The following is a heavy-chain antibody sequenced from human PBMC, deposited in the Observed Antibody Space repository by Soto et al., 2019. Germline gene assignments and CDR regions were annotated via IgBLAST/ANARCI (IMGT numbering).Heavy chain of an antibody. CDR2: ISADGRDL. J-gene: IGHJ4*02. Sequence: QVQLVESGGGVVQPGGSVRLSCTASGFTLGAYVMHWVRQAQGKGPEWVAAISADGRDLFYAASVEGRFTISRDNSKNTLFLQMYSLTSEDTSVYYCAKSVPDPACPGGGCHRTFDYWGQGTLVTVSS. D-gene: IGHD2-8*02. CDR1: GFTLGAYV. V-gene: IGHV3-30*18. CDR3: AKSVPDPACPGGGCHRTFDY.